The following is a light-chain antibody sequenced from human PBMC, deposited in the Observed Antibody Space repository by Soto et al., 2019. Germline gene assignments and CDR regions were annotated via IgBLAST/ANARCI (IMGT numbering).Light chain of an antibody. J-gene: IGKJ1*01. CDR2: KAS. V-gene: IGKV1-5*03. CDR1: QSISVW. Sequence: DIQMTQSPSTLSASVGDRVTINCRASQSISVWLAWYQQKAGKAPNLLIYKASRLESGVPSRFSGSGSETEFTLTISSLQPEDFATYYCQQYDSFSVTFGQGTKVDIK. CDR3: QQYDSFSVT.